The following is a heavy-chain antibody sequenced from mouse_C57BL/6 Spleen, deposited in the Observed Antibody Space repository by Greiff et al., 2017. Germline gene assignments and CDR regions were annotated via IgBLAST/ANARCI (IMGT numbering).Heavy chain of an antibody. CDR1: GYTFTSYW. J-gene: IGHJ1*03. D-gene: IGHD1-1*01. Sequence: QVQLQQPGAELVMPGASVKLSCKASGYTFTSYWMHWVKQRPGQGLEWIGEIDPTDSYTNYNQKFKGKSTLTVDKSSSTAYMQLSSLTSEDSAVYYCARTRYYCGSSYGYFDVWGTGTTVTVSS. CDR2: IDPTDSYT. V-gene: IGHV1-69*01. CDR3: ARTRYYCGSSYGYFDV.